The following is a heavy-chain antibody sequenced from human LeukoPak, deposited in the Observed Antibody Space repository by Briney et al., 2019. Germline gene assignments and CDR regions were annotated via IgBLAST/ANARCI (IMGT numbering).Heavy chain of an antibody. J-gene: IGHJ4*02. D-gene: IGHD1-26*01. CDR3: AKGVGAQTPWRFDY. V-gene: IGHV3-23*01. CDR1: GFTVSSNY. Sequence: GGSLRLSCAASGFTVSSNYMSWVRQAPGKGLEWVSTISGTGGSTYYADSVKGRFTISRDTSKNTLYLQMNSLRAEDTAVYYCAKGVGAQTPWRFDYWGQGTLVTVSS. CDR2: ISGTGGST.